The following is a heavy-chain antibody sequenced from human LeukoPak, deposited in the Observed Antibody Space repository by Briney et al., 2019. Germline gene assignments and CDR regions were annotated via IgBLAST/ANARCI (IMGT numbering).Heavy chain of an antibody. J-gene: IGHJ6*02. Sequence: NASETLSLTCTVSGGSISSYYWSWIRQPPGKGLEWIGYIYYSGSTNYSPSLKSRVTISVDTSKNQFSLKLSSVTAADTAVYYCATSPLRYFDWLLIDYGMDVWGQGTTVTVSS. CDR1: GGSISSYY. D-gene: IGHD3-9*01. V-gene: IGHV4-59*08. CDR3: ATSPLRYFDWLLIDYGMDV. CDR2: IYYSGST.